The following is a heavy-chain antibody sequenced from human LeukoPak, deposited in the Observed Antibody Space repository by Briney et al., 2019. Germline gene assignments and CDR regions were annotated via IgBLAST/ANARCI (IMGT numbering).Heavy chain of an antibody. Sequence: PGGSLRLSCAASGFTFSSYSMNWVRQAPGKGLEWVSSISSSSSYIYYADSVKGRFTISIDNAKNSLYLQMNSLRAEDTAVYYCARENEVYSSSPLDYWGQGTLVTVSS. CDR2: ISSSSSYI. D-gene: IGHD6-13*01. CDR1: GFTFSSYS. CDR3: ARENEVYSSSPLDY. J-gene: IGHJ4*02. V-gene: IGHV3-21*01.